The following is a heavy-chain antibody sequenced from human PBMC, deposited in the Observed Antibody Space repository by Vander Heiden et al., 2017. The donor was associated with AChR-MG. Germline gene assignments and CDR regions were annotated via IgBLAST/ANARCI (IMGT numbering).Heavy chain of an antibody. J-gene: IGHJ6*02. CDR2: IDCSGSN. CDR3: ARHGPYFYGMDV. CDR1: GDSVTNTDYY. Sequence: QVLLQESGPGLVKPSETLSLTCPVSGDSVTNTDYYWDWIRPPPGKGPEWIGNIDCSGSNYYNPSLESRVTISVDTSKNQFSLRLRSVTAADTAIDFCARHGPYFYGMDVWGQGTTVTVSS. V-gene: IGHV4-39*01.